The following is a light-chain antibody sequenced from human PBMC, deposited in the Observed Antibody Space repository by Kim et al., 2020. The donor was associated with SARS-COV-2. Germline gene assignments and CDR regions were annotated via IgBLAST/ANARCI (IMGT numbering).Light chain of an antibody. CDR2: AAS. J-gene: IGKJ4*02. V-gene: IGKV1-6*01. CDR1: QGIRND. Sequence: IQMTQSPSSLSASVGDRVTITCRASQGIRNDLGWYQQKPGKAPKLLIYAASSFQSGVPSRFSGSGSGTDFTLAISSLQPEDFATYYCQHDNNCPRTFGRGTKVDIK. CDR3: QHDNNCPRT.